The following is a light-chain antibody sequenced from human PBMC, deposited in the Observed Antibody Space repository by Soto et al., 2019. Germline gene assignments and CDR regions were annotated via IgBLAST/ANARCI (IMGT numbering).Light chain of an antibody. CDR1: QSVSSN. V-gene: IGKV3-15*01. CDR3: QQCTNWPRT. CDR2: GAS. J-gene: IGKJ1*01. Sequence: EIVMTQSPVTLYVSPGERATLSCRASQSVSSNLAWYQQKPGQAPRLLIYGASTRATGIPDRFSGSGSGTEFTLTISSLQSEDSAVYYCQQCTNWPRTFGQGTKVEIK.